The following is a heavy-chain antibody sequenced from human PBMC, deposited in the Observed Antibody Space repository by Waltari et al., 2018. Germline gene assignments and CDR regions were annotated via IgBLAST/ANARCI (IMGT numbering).Heavy chain of an antibody. CDR1: GDSVSSTSAA. CDR2: TYYRSKWYN. D-gene: IGHD7-27*01. CDR3: ARNWDTSFDY. V-gene: IGHV6-1*01. Sequence: QVQLHQSGTGLVKPSQTLSLTRAISGDSVSSTSAAWNWIRPSPSRGLECLGRTYYRSKWYNGYAVSVKSRITVNPDTSKNQFSLHLNSVTPEDTAVYYCARNWDTSFDYWGRGTLVTVSS. J-gene: IGHJ4*02.